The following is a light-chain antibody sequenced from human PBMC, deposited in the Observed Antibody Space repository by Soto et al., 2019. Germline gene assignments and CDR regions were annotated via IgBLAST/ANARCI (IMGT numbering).Light chain of an antibody. CDR2: ATS. V-gene: IGKV1-9*01. CDR3: QQLSSSPLP. J-gene: IGKJ4*01. Sequence: IQLTQSPSSLSASVGDRVTVTCRASQDISSYLAWYQQKPGKAPKLLIYATSTLQSGVTSRFSGSGSGTDFALTISSLQPEDFATYYCQQLSSSPLPFGGGTKVEIK. CDR1: QDISSY.